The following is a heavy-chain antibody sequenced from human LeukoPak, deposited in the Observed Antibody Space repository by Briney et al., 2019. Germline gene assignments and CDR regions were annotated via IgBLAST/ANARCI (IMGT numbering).Heavy chain of an antibody. CDR2: ITGSGSST. D-gene: IGHD1-14*01. Sequence: GGSLRLSCAASGFTFSSYAMNWVRQAPGKGLEWVSAITGSGSSTYYADSVKGRFTISRDNSKNTLYPQMNSLRAEDTAVYYCASGWPRTDYWGQGTLVTVSS. J-gene: IGHJ4*02. CDR3: ASGWPRTDY. CDR1: GFTFSSYA. V-gene: IGHV3-23*01.